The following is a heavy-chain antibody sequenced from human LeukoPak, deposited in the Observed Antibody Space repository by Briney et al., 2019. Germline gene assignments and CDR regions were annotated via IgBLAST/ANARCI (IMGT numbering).Heavy chain of an antibody. Sequence: ASVKVSCKASGYTFTGNYVHWVRQAPGQGLEWMRWINPNSGATNYAQKFQGRVTMARDTSISTAYMELSRLRSDDTAVYYCAREYRAYRNGWFFDYWGQGTLVTVSS. V-gene: IGHV1-2*02. J-gene: IGHJ4*02. CDR2: INPNSGAT. D-gene: IGHD6-19*01. CDR1: GYTFTGNY. CDR3: AREYRAYRNGWFFDY.